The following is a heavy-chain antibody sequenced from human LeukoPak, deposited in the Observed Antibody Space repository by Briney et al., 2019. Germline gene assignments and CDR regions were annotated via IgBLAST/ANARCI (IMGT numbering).Heavy chain of an antibody. J-gene: IGHJ3*02. Sequence: PSETLSLTCTVSSGSISSSSYYWGWIRQPPGKGLEWIGSIYYSGSTYYNPSLKSRVTISVDTSKNQFSLKLSSVTAADTAVYYCARLGPLWLGAFDIWGQGTMVTVSS. CDR1: SGSISSSSYY. CDR3: ARLGPLWLGAFDI. D-gene: IGHD3-10*01. CDR2: IYYSGST. V-gene: IGHV4-39*01.